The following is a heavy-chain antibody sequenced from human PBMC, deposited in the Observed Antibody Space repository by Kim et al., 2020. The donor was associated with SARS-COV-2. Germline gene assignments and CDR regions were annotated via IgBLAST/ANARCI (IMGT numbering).Heavy chain of an antibody. CDR1: GGSISSYY. Sequence: SETLSLTCTVSGGSISSYYWSWIRQPPGKGLEWIGYIYYSGSTNYNPSLKSRVTISVDTSKNQFSLKLSSVTAADTAVYYCARDNCSGGSCYSDHYYYGMDVWGQGTTVTVSS. CDR2: IYYSGST. J-gene: IGHJ6*02. V-gene: IGHV4-59*13. D-gene: IGHD2-15*01. CDR3: ARDNCSGGSCYSDHYYYGMDV.